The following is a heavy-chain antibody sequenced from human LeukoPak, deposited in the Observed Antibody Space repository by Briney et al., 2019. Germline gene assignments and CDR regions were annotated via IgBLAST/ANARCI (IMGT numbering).Heavy chain of an antibody. D-gene: IGHD6-19*01. CDR2: ISYDGSNK. J-gene: IGHJ4*02. CDR3: ARDIGQWLERSGLGY. CDR1: GFTFSSYA. V-gene: IGHV3-30*04. Sequence: RAGGSLRLSCAASGFTFSSYAMHWVRQAPGKGLEWVAVISYDGSNKYYADSVKGRFTISRDNSKNTLYLQMNSLRAEDTAVYYCARDIGQWLERSGLGYWGQGTLVTVSS.